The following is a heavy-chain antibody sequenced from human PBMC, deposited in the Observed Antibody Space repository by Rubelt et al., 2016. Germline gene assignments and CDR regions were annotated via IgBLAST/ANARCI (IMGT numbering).Heavy chain of an antibody. V-gene: IGHV3-23*01. CDR3: ARAGYSGYDGIDY. D-gene: IGHD5-12*01. CDR1: GFTFSNCA. J-gene: IGHJ4*02. CDR2: LSGSGGST. Sequence: DVQLLESGGGLVQPGGSLRLSCAASGFTFSNCAMHWVRQAPGKGLEWVSDLSGSGGSTYYADSVKGRFTISRDNSKNTMYLQMNSLRGEDTAVYYCARAGYSGYDGIDYWGQGTLVTVSS.